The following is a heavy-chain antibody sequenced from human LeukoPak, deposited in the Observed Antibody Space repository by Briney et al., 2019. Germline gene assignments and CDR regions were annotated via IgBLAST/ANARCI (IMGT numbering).Heavy chain of an antibody. D-gene: IGHD2-15*01. Sequence: PSETLSLTCTVSGGSISSYYWSWIRQPPGKGLEWIGYIYYSGSTNYNPSLKSRVTISVDTSKNQFSLKLSSVTAADTAVYYCARWGVAPNYYYYGMDVWGQGTTVTVSS. CDR3: ARWGVAPNYYYYGMDV. J-gene: IGHJ6*02. CDR1: GGSISSYY. CDR2: IYYSGST. V-gene: IGHV4-59*01.